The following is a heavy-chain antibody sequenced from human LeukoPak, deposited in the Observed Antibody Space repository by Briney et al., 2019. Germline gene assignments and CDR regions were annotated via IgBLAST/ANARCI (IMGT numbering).Heavy chain of an antibody. Sequence: PGGSLRLSCAASGFTFDDYAMHWVRQAPGKGLEWVSLISWDGGSTYYADSVKGRFTISRDNSKNSLYLQMNSLRAEDTALYYCAKDSYYDSSGYSYFDYWGREPWSPSPQ. CDR1: GFTFDDYA. D-gene: IGHD3-22*01. CDR3: AKDSYYDSSGYSYFDY. CDR2: ISWDGGST. J-gene: IGHJ4*02. V-gene: IGHV3-43D*03.